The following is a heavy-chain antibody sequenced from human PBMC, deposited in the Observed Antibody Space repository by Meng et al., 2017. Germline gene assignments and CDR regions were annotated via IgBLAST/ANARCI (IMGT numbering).Heavy chain of an antibody. CDR3: AKSDYYYDSSGYWDYHYGMDV. Sequence: GESLKISCAASGFTFDDYTMHWVRQAPGKGLEWVSLISWDGGSTYYADSVKGRFTISRDNSKNSLYLQMNSLRTEDTALYYCAKSDYYYDSSGYWDYHYGMDVWGQGTTVTVSS. D-gene: IGHD3-22*01. J-gene: IGHJ6*02. CDR1: GFTFDDYT. CDR2: ISWDGGST. V-gene: IGHV3-43*01.